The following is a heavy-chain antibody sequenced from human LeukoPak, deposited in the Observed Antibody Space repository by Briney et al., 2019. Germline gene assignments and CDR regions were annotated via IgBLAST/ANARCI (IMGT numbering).Heavy chain of an antibody. D-gene: IGHD6-13*01. CDR3: ARLRVQQLASSYYMDV. CDR1: GDSVTTTNFY. V-gene: IGHV4-39*01. J-gene: IGHJ6*03. CDR2: LYYGVNT. Sequence: SETLSLTCTVSGDSVTTTNFYWGWIRQAPGKGLEWIGSLYYGVNTYYKPSLRSRVTISVDTSLNQFSLILTSVTAADTGVYYCARLRVQQLASSYYMDVWGKGTTVTVSS.